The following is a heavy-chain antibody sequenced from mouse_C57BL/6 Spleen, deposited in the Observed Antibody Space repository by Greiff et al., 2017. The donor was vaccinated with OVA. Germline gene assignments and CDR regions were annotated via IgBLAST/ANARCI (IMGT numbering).Heavy chain of an antibody. J-gene: IGHJ4*01. D-gene: IGHD2-1*01. V-gene: IGHV2-6-1*01. CDR1: GFSLTSYG. CDR3: ARHNGNYYAMDY. Sequence: QVQLQQSGPGLVAPSQSLSITCTVSGFSLTSYGVHWVRQPPGKGLEWLVVIWSDGSTTYNSALNSRLSISKDNSKSQVFLKMNSLQTDDTAMYYWARHNGNYYAMDYWGQGTSVTVSS. CDR2: IWSDGST.